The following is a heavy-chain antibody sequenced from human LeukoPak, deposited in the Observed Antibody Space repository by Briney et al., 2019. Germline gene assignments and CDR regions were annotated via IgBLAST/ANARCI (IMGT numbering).Heavy chain of an antibody. V-gene: IGHV4-59*01. CDR2: IYYSGNT. CDR3: RVDTPFFDY. CDR1: GGSISSYY. Sequence: IPSETLSLTCTVSGGSISSYYWSWIRQPPGKGLEWIGYIYYSGNTNYNPSLKSRVTISVDTSKNQFSLKLSSVTAADTAVYYCRVDTPFFDYWGQGTLVTVSS. J-gene: IGHJ4*02. D-gene: IGHD5-18*01.